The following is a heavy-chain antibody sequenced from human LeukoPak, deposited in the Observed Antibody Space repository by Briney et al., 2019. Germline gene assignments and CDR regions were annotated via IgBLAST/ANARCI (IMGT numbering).Heavy chain of an antibody. V-gene: IGHV4-38-2*02. Sequence: PSETLSLTCTVSGYSITSGYYWGWIRQPPGKGLEWIASIYHSGSTYYNLSLKSRVTISVDTSKNQFSLKLSSVTAADTAVYYCAREGHQRAFDIWGQGTMVTVSS. CDR1: GYSITSGYY. J-gene: IGHJ3*02. CDR2: IYHSGST. CDR3: AREGHQRAFDI. D-gene: IGHD2-2*01.